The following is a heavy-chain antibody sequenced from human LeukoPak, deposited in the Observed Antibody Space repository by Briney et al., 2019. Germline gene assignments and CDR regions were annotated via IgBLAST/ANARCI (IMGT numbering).Heavy chain of an antibody. CDR1: GFTFSDHF. CDR2: SRNKAKSYTT. D-gene: IGHD6-19*01. V-gene: IGHV3-72*01. Sequence: GGSLRLSCAVSGFTFSDHFSDWVRQAPGKGLEWVGRSRNKAKSYTTEYAASVKGRFTISRDDSKNSLYLQMNSLETEDTAVYYCVRVGSVSGSDYLDYWGQGTLVTVSS. J-gene: IGHJ4*02. CDR3: VRVGSVSGSDYLDY.